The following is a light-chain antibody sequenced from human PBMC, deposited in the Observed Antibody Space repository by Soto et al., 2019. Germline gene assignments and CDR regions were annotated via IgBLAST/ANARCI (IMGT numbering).Light chain of an antibody. CDR3: QQYGSSIT. V-gene: IGKV3-20*01. CDR1: QSVGDTY. Sequence: ETVLTQSPGTLSLSPAVSATLSCRASQSVGDTYLAGYQQKPGQAPRLLMYSASSRATGIPDRFSGSGSGTDFTLTINRLEPEDFAVYYCQQYGSSITFGQGTRLEIK. J-gene: IGKJ5*01. CDR2: SAS.